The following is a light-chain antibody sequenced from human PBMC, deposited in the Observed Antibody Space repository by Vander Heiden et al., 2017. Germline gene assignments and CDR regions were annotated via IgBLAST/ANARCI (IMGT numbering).Light chain of an antibody. J-gene: IGKJ5*01. V-gene: IGKV3-20*01. CDR1: QSVNTNF. Sequence: EIVLTQSPDTLSLSPGERATLSCRASQSVNTNFLAWYQQKPGQAPRLIMSGASSRATGVPDRFSGSGSGTDFTLIISRLESEDCAVYFCQQYGTSPVTFGQGTRLELK. CDR2: GAS. CDR3: QQYGTSPVT.